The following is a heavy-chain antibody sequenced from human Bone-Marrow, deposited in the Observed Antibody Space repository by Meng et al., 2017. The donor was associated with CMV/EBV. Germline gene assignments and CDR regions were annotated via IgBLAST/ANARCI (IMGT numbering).Heavy chain of an antibody. V-gene: IGHV3-20*03. CDR3: ARDVEGMVIPHFDY. CDR2: ITWNGDNT. CDR1: GFACDDYG. J-gene: IGHJ4*02. Sequence: SGFACDDYGMNWVRQDPGEGLEWVSHITWNGDNTAYAASVKGRFNVSRDKVKNSLSLQMNSLRAEDTALYYCARDVEGMVIPHFDYWGQGTLVTVSS. D-gene: IGHD3-3*01.